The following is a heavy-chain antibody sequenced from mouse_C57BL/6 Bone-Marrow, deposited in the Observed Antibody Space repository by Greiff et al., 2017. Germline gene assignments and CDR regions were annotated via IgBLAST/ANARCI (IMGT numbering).Heavy chain of an antibody. J-gene: IGHJ3*01. CDR2: ILPGSGST. V-gene: IGHV1-9*01. CDR1: GYTFTGYW. Sequence: VQLQQSGAELMKPGSSVKLSCKATGYTFTGYWIEWVKQRPGHGLEWIGEILPGSGSTNYNEKFKGKATFTADTSSNIAYMQLSSLTTDDSAIEYCARCCEPPWFADWGQGTLVTVSA. CDR3: ARCCEPPWFAD.